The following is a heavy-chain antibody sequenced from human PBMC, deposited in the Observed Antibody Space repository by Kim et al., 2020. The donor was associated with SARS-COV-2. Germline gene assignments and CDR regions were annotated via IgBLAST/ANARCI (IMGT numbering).Heavy chain of an antibody. CDR3: ARAWEVVITLNGAFDI. V-gene: IGHV3-21*01. CDR1: GFTFSSYS. CDR2: ISSSSYI. J-gene: IGHJ3*02. D-gene: IGHD3-22*01. Sequence: GGSLRLSCAASGFTFSSYSMNWVRQAPGKGLEWVSSISSSSYIYYADSVKGRFTISRDNAKNSLYLQMNSLRAEDTAVYYCARAWEVVITLNGAFDIWGQGTMVTVSS.